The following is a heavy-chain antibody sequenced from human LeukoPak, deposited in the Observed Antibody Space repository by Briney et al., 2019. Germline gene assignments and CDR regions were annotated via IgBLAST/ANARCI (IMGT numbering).Heavy chain of an antibody. CDR2: IYYSGST. J-gene: IGHJ4*02. Sequence: SETLSLTCTVSGGSISSYYWSWIRQPPGKGLEWIGYIYYSGSTNYNPSHKSRVTISVDTSKNQFSLKLSSVTAADTAVYYCARGGGVAGTPYNPYDYWGQGTLVTVSS. D-gene: IGHD6-19*01. V-gene: IGHV4-59*01. CDR1: GGSISSYY. CDR3: ARGGGVAGTPYNPYDY.